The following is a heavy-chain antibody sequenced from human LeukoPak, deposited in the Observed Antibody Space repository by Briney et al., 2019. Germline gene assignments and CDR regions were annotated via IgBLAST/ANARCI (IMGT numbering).Heavy chain of an antibody. CDR1: GGSFSGYY. V-gene: IGHV4-34*01. J-gene: IGHJ4*02. Sequence: SETLSLTCAVYGGSFSGYYWSWIRQPPGKGLEWIGEINHSGSTNYNPSLKSRVTISVDTSKNQFSLKLSSVTAADTAVYYCARQSGYYDYVWGSHRSNYFDYWGQGTLVTVSS. D-gene: IGHD3-16*02. CDR2: INHSGST. CDR3: ARQSGYYDYVWGSHRSNYFDY.